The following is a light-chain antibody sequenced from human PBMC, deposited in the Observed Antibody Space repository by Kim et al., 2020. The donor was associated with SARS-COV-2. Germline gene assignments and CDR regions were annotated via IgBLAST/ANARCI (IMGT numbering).Light chain of an antibody. CDR1: QSVDSVY. J-gene: IGKJ1*01. CDR3: QQYHNFRWT. V-gene: IGKV3-20*01. Sequence: EVVLTQSPGTLSLSPGERATLSCRASQSVDSVYLAWYQQKPGQAPRLVMSATSRRATGTPDRFSGSGSGTDFNLTISRLEPEDFAVYYCQQYHNFRWTFGQGTKVDIK. CDR2: ATS.